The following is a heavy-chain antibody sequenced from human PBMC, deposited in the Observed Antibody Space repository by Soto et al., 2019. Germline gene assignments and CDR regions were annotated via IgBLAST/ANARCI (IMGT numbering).Heavy chain of an antibody. CDR3: TKYREFSRSYGPFYFGY. J-gene: IGHJ4*02. Sequence: PGGSLRLSCAASGFTFRSHAMSWVRQAPGKGLEWVSAISGSGGITYYADSVKGRFTISRDNSKNTLFLQMDSLRAEDTALYYSTKYREFSRSYGPFYFGYWGQGTLVTVFS. CDR2: ISGSGGIT. CDR1: GFTFRSHA. V-gene: IGHV3-23*01. D-gene: IGHD6-6*01.